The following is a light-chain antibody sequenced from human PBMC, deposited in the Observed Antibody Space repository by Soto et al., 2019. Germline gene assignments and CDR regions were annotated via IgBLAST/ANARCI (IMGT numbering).Light chain of an antibody. V-gene: IGLV2-14*01. J-gene: IGLJ1*01. CDR3: SSHTSAHTLV. CDR1: SSDVGGYNY. Sequence: QSALTQPASVSGSPGQSITIPCIGTSSDVGGYNYVSWYQQFPGRAPKLIIEEVSNRPSGVSNRFSGSKSGNTASLTISGLQAEDEADYHCSSHTSAHTLVFGTGTKVTVL. CDR2: EVS.